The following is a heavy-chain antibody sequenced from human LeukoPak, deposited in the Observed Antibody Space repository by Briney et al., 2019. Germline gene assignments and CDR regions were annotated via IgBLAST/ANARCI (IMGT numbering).Heavy chain of an antibody. D-gene: IGHD3-16*01. CDR1: GFTFSSYG. CDR3: ARGGGLDV. J-gene: IGHJ6*02. CDR2: IWYDGSNK. V-gene: IGHV3-33*01. Sequence: GGSLRLSCAASGFTFSSYGMHWVRQAPGKGLEWVAVIWYDGSNKYYADSVKGRFTISRDNSKNTLYLQMSNLRAKDTAVYFCARGGGLDVWGQGATVTVSS.